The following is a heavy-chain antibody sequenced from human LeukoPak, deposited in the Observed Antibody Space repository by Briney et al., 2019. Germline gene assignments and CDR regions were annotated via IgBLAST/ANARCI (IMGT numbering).Heavy chain of an antibody. D-gene: IGHD3-3*01. CDR1: GFTFSSYW. CDR2: IKQDGSEK. V-gene: IGHV3-7*03. J-gene: IGHJ4*02. Sequence: GGSLRLSCAASGFTFSSYWMGWVRQAPGKGLEWVANIKQDGSEKYYVDSVKGRFTISRDNAKNSLYLQMNSLRAEDTAVYYCARVTIFGVVTIDYWGQGTLVTVSS. CDR3: ARVTIFGVVTIDY.